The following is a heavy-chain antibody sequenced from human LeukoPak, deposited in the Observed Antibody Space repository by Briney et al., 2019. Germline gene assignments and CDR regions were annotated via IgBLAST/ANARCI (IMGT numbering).Heavy chain of an antibody. CDR3: AKDTHYYDSSGYLDY. D-gene: IGHD3-22*01. J-gene: IGHJ4*02. CDR2: ISGDGGST. CDR1: GFTFDDYA. Sequence: GRSLRLSCAASGFTFDDYAMHWVRQSPGKGLEWVSLISGDGGSTYYADSVKGRFTISRDNSKNSLYLQMNSLRAEDTTLYYCAKDTHYYDSSGYLDYWGQGTLVTVSS. V-gene: IGHV3-43*02.